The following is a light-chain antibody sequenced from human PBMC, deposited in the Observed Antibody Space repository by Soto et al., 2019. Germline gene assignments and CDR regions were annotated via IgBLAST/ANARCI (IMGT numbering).Light chain of an antibody. V-gene: IGLV1-40*01. J-gene: IGLJ2*01. CDR1: SSNIGAGYD. CDR2: GNN. CDR3: QSYYSRLSGSL. Sequence: QSVLTQPRSVSGAPGQRVTISCTGSSSNIGAGYDVHWYQQLPGTAPKVLIYGNNNRPSGVPDRFSGSKSATSASLAITGRQSEDEADYYCQSYYSRLSGSLFGGGTKVTVL.